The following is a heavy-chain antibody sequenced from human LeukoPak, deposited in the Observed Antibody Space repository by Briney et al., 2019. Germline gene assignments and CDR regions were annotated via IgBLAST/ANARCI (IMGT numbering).Heavy chain of an antibody. J-gene: IGHJ3*02. Sequence: GGSLRLSCAASGFTFSSYAMHWVRQAPGKGLEWVAVISYDGSNKYYADSVKGRFTISRDNSKSTLYLHMNSLTTEDTAVYYCARALSTTSGWYGHDAFDIWGQGTMVTVSS. CDR1: GFTFSSYA. D-gene: IGHD6-19*01. CDR3: ARALSTTSGWYGHDAFDI. V-gene: IGHV3-30-3*01. CDR2: ISYDGSNK.